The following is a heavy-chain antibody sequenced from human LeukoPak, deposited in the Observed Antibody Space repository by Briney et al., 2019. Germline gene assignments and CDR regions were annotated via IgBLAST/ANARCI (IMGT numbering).Heavy chain of an antibody. CDR1: GYSFTSYW. CDR2: IDPSDSYT. CDR3: ARSTAPIVVVPAAPLDY. V-gene: IGHV5-10-1*01. J-gene: IGHJ4*02. Sequence: GESLRISCKGSGYSFTSYWISWVRQMPGKGLEWMGRIDPSDSYTNYSPSFQGHVTISADKSISTAYLQWSSLKASGTAMYYCARSTAPIVVVPAAPLDYWGQGTLVTVSS. D-gene: IGHD2-2*01.